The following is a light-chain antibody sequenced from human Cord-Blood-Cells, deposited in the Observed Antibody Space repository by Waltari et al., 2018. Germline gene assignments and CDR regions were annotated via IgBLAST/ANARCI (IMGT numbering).Light chain of an antibody. Sequence: QSALTQPASVSGSPGQSITISCTGTSSDVGGYNYVSWYQQHPGKAPKLMIYDVSNGTSGVPLLYSGSKSENTASLTICGLQAEDEADYYCSSYTSSSTPWVFGGGTKLTVL. V-gene: IGLV2-14*01. CDR2: DVS. CDR1: SSDVGGYNY. CDR3: SSYTSSSTPWV. J-gene: IGLJ3*02.